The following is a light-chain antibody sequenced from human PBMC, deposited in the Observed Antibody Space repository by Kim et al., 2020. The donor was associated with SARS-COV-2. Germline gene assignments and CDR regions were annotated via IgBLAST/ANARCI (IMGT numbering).Light chain of an antibody. CDR3: QQYDNSPYT. CDR2: GAT. J-gene: IGKJ2*01. V-gene: IGKV3-20*01. Sequence: EIVLTQSPATLSLSPGERATLSCRASQSVSSSSLVWYQQKPGRAPRVLIYGATSRATGIPDRFSGSRSGTEFTLTISRLEPEDFAVYYCQQYDNSPYTFGQGTKLEI. CDR1: QSVSSSS.